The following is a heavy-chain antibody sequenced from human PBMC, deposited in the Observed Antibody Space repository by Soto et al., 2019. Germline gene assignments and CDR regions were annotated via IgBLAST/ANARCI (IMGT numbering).Heavy chain of an antibody. Sequence: GGSLRLSCAASGFTFSSYSMNWVRQAPGKGLEWVSYISSSSSTIYYADSVKGRFTISRDNAKNSLYLQMNSLRDEDTAVYYCARDFGFLEWLVEPENGMDVWGQGTTVTVSS. V-gene: IGHV3-48*02. CDR1: GFTFSSYS. D-gene: IGHD3-3*01. J-gene: IGHJ6*02. CDR2: ISSSSSTI. CDR3: ARDFGFLEWLVEPENGMDV.